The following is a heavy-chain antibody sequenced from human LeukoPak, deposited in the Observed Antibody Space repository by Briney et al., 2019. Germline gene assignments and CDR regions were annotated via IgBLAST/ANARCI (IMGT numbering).Heavy chain of an antibody. J-gene: IGHJ4*02. V-gene: IGHV3-30*18. CDR2: ISYDGSNK. CDR1: GFTFSSYG. D-gene: IGHD1-20*01. CDR3: AKDTRDWEGWDNWKLHDY. Sequence: PGRSLRLSCAASGFTFSSYGMHWVRQAPGKGLEWVAVISYDGSNKYYADSVKGRFTISRDNSKNTLYLQMNSQRAEDTAVYYCAKDTRDWEGWDNWKLHDYWGQGTLVTVSS.